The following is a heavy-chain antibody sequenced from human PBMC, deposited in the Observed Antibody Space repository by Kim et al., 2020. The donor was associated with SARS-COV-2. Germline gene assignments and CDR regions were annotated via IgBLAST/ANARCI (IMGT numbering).Heavy chain of an antibody. CDR2: IIPIFGTA. CDR1: GGTFSSYA. J-gene: IGHJ5*02. Sequence: SVKVSCKASGGTFSSYAISWVRQAPGQGLEWMGGIIPIFGTANYAQKFQGRVTITADKSTSTAYRELSSLRSEDTAVYYCASQVYGSGRPPTHNLFDTWGQGTLVTVSS. D-gene: IGHD3-10*01. CDR3: ASQVYGSGRPPTHNLFDT. V-gene: IGHV1-69*06.